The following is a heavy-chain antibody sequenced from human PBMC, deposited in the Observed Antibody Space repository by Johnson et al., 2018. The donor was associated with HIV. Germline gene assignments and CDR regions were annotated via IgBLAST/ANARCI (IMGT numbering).Heavy chain of an antibody. Sequence: QVQLVESGGGVVQPGTSLRLSCVVSGFTFSDSVLHWVRQAPGRGLEWVSGISVDGRSQYYPDSLRGRFTISRDNSDNILYLHMSKLRVEETAVYYCAKGEAQEGWIQLWSYAFDFWGRGTMVTVSS. V-gene: IGHV3-30-3*01. CDR1: GFTFSDSV. CDR2: ISVDGRSQ. D-gene: IGHD5-18*01. CDR3: AKGEAQEGWIQLWSYAFDF. J-gene: IGHJ3*01.